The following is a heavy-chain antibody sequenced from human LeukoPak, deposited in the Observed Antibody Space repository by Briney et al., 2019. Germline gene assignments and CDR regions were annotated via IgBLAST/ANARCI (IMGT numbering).Heavy chain of an antibody. CDR3: ARVSITIFGVVIHYYYYGMDV. CDR1: GFTFSSYT. Sequence: GGSLRLSCAASGFTFSSYTMNWVRQAPGKGLEWVSYISSSSSAIFYADSVKGRFTISRDNAKNSLYLQMNSLRAENTAVYYCARVSITIFGVVIHYYYYGMDVWGQGTTVTVSS. CDR2: ISSSSSAI. J-gene: IGHJ6*02. V-gene: IGHV3-48*01. D-gene: IGHD3-3*01.